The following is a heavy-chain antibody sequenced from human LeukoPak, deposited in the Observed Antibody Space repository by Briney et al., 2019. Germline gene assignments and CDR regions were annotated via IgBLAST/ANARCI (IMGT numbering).Heavy chain of an antibody. Sequence: GGSLRLSCAASGFTFSSYEVNWVRQAPGKGLEWVSYISSSGSTIYYADSVKGRFTISRDNAKNSLYLQMNSLRAEDTAVYYCARAPIAVAGTDYWGQGTLVTVSS. CDR2: ISSSGSTI. CDR3: ARAPIAVAGTDY. V-gene: IGHV3-48*03. J-gene: IGHJ4*02. CDR1: GFTFSSYE. D-gene: IGHD6-19*01.